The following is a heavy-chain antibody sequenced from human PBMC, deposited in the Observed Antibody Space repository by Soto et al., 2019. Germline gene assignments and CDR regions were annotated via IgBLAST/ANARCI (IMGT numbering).Heavy chain of an antibody. CDR1: GFTFSSYG. CDR2: IWYDGINK. Sequence: QVQLVESGGGVVQPGRSLRLSCAASGFTFSSYGMHWVRQAPGKGLEWVAVIWYDGINKYYADSVKGRFTISRDNSKNTLDLQMNSLRAEDTAVYYCARDSYYDFWSGYGHYYYYYMDVWGKGTTVTVSS. V-gene: IGHV3-33*01. D-gene: IGHD3-3*01. CDR3: ARDSYYDFWSGYGHYYYYYMDV. J-gene: IGHJ6*03.